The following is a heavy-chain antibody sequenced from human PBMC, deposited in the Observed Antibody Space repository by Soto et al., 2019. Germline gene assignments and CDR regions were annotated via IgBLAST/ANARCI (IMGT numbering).Heavy chain of an antibody. J-gene: IGHJ6*02. D-gene: IGHD1-26*01. CDR2: ISGSGRTI. V-gene: IGHV3-23*01. CDR1: GLDFSSEV. Sequence: GSLRLSCAASGLDFSSEVMCWVRQAPGKGLEWVSSISGSGRTIYHADSMRGRFAISRDNSKNSLYLQLNSLRVDDTAVYYCAKVGPSYYYGMDVWGQGTTVTVSS. CDR3: AKVGPSYYYGMDV.